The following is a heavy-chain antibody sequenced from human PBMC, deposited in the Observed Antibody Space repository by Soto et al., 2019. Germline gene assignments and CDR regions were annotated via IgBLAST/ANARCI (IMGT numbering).Heavy chain of an antibody. CDR3: ARDPSLSRVVITPDAFDI. CDR1: GGTFSSYA. Sequence: GASVKVSCKASGGTFSSYAISWVRQAPGQGLEWMGGIIPIFGTANYAQKFQGRVTITADESTSTAYMELSSLRSDDTAVYYCARDPSLSRVVITPDAFDIWGQGTMVTVSS. V-gene: IGHV1-69*13. D-gene: IGHD3-22*01. J-gene: IGHJ3*02. CDR2: IIPIFGTA.